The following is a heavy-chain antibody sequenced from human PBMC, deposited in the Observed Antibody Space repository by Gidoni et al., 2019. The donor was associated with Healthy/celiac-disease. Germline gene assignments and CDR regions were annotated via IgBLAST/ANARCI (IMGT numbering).Heavy chain of an antibody. J-gene: IGHJ5*02. CDR1: GGSISSYY. V-gene: IGHV4-59*01. CDR2: IYYSGST. Sequence: QVQLQESGPGLVKPAETLSLTCTVSGGSISSYYWSWIRQPPGKGLEWIGYIYYSGSTNYNPSLKSRVTISVDTSKNQFSLKLSSVTAADTAVYYCARAHLRGVLINWFDPWGQGTLVTVSS. D-gene: IGHD3-10*01. CDR3: ARAHLRGVLINWFDP.